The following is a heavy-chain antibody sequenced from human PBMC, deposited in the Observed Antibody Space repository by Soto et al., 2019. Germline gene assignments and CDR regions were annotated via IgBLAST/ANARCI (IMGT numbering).Heavy chain of an antibody. CDR1: GCTFTSYD. J-gene: IGHJ5*01. CDR2: MSPNSANT. D-gene: IGHD7-27*01. Sequence: ASVKVSCKASGCTFTSYDINWVRRAPGQGLEWMGWMSPNSANTGYAQKFQGRVTMTRSTSISTAYMELSSLRSEDTAVYYCARGPPNWGFDSWGQGTLVTVSS. CDR3: ARGPPNWGFDS. V-gene: IGHV1-8*01.